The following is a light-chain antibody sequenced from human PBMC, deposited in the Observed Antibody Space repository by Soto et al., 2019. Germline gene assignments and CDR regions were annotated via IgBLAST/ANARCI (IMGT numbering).Light chain of an antibody. CDR1: QSVSTNY. CDR2: GAS. J-gene: IGKJ4*01. Sequence: EIVLTQSPGTLSLSPGERATLSCRASQSVSTNYLAWYQQKPGQAPRLLIYGASSRATGIPDRFSGSGSGADFTLTISRLEPGDFAVYFCQQYFSVPLTFGGGTKVEIK. CDR3: QQYFSVPLT. V-gene: IGKV3-20*01.